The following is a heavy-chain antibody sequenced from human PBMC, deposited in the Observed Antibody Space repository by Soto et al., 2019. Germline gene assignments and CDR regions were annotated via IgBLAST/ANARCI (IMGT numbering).Heavy chain of an antibody. V-gene: IGHV3-33*01. Sequence: QVQLVESGGGVVQSGRSLRLSCAASGFTFSTYAMQWVRQAPGKGLEWVAVIWYDGSNKYYGDSVKGRFTISRDNSKNTLYLQMNSLRLEDTAIYYCARDYSRSSGRMVDYWGQGTLVTVSS. CDR3: ARDYSRSSGRMVDY. J-gene: IGHJ4*02. D-gene: IGHD6-6*01. CDR2: IWYDGSNK. CDR1: GFTFSTYA.